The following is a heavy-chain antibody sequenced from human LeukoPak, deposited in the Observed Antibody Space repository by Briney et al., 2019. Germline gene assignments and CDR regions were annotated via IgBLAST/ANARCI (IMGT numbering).Heavy chain of an antibody. Sequence: GGSLRLSCAASVFTFITYIMNWVRQAPGKGLEWVSSISSGSSYISYADSVKGRFTVSRDNAKNSLYLQMNSLRAEDTAVYYCASICGDHAVDFWGQGTQVTVSS. CDR2: ISSGSSYI. D-gene: IGHD4-17*01. V-gene: IGHV3-21*01. J-gene: IGHJ4*02. CDR1: VFTFITYI. CDR3: ASICGDHAVDF.